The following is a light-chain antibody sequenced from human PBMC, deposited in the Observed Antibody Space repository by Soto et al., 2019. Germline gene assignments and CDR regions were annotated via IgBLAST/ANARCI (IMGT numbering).Light chain of an antibody. Sequence: DIHMTQSPSTLSASVGDRVTITCRASQSISSWLAWYQQKPGKAPKLLIYKASSLESGVPSRFSGSGSGTEFTHTISSLQPDDFATYYCQQYNSYPWTFGQGTKVEIK. CDR3: QQYNSYPWT. CDR2: KAS. V-gene: IGKV1-5*03. CDR1: QSISSW. J-gene: IGKJ1*01.